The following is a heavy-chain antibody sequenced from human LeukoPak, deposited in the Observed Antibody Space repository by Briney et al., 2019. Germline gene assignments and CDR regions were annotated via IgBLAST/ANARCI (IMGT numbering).Heavy chain of an antibody. Sequence: PSETLSLTCTVSGGSISSSDDYWGWIRQPPGKTLGWIGSLSYSGTTNYNPSLKSRAAISLDMSKNQFSLKLSSVTAADTAVYYCARVSWGRGVVVVAATRGYYFDYWGQGTLVTVSS. CDR1: GGSISSSDDY. CDR3: ARVSWGRGVVVVAATRGYYFDY. D-gene: IGHD2-15*01. V-gene: IGHV4-39*07. J-gene: IGHJ4*02. CDR2: LSYSGTT.